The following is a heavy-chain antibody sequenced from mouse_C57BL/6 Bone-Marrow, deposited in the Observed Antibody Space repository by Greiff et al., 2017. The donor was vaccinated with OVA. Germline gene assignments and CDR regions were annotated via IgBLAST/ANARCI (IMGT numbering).Heavy chain of an antibody. V-gene: IGHV1-55*01. D-gene: IGHD2-1*01. CDR3: ARGVPIYYGNYYYAMDD. CDR1: GYTFTSYW. J-gene: IGHJ4*01. Sequence: QVQLQQPGAELVKPGASVKMSCKASGYTFTSYWITWVKQRPGQGLEWIGDIYPGSGSTNYNEKFKSKATLTVDTSSSTAYMQLSSLTSEDSAVYYCARGVPIYYGNYYYAMDDWGQGTSVTVSS. CDR2: IYPGSGST.